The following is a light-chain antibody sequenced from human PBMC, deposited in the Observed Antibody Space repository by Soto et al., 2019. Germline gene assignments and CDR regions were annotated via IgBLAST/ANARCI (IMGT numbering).Light chain of an antibody. CDR2: DVS. J-gene: IGLJ3*02. CDR3: CSYAGTYTFWV. CDR1: SSDVGGYNY. V-gene: IGLV2-11*01. Sequence: QSALTQPRSVSGSPGQSVTISCTGTSSDVGGYNYVSWYQQHPGKAPKLMIYDVSHRPSGVPDRFSGSKSGNTASLTISGLQAEDEADYYCCSYAGTYTFWVFGGGTKVTVL.